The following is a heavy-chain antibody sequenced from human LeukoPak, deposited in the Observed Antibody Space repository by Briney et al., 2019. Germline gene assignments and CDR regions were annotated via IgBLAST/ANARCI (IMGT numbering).Heavy chain of an antibody. D-gene: IGHD2-21*02. CDR3: AKVNQGDSFYFDY. CDR2: ISSSGGST. Sequence: GGSLRLSCAVSGFTFSSYAMSWVRQAPGKGLGWVSGISSSGGSTYYADSVKGRFTISRDNSKNTLYLQMNSLRAEDTAVYYCAKVNQGDSFYFDYWGQGTLVTVSS. CDR1: GFTFSSYA. J-gene: IGHJ4*02. V-gene: IGHV3-23*01.